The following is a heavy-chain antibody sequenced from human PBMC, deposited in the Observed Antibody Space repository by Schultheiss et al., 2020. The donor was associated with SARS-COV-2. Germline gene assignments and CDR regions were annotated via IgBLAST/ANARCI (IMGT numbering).Heavy chain of an antibody. CDR2: IYYSGST. J-gene: IGHJ2*01. V-gene: IGHV4-30-4*01. D-gene: IGHD4-17*01. CDR3: ARTRGDYFNWYFDL. Sequence: SETLSLTCTVSGGSISSGDYYWSWIRQPPGKGLEWIGYIYYSGSTYYNPSLKSRVTISVDTSNNQFSLKLNSVTAADTAVYYCARTRGDYFNWYFDLWGRGTLVTVSS. CDR1: GGSISSGDYY.